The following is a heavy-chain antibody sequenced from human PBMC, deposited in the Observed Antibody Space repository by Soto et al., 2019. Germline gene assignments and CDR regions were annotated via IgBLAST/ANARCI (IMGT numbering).Heavy chain of an antibody. CDR1: GYTFTSYG. D-gene: IGHD5-12*01. J-gene: IGHJ6*02. CDR3: ARDTSVEEMATIPYYYYGMDV. V-gene: IGHV1-18*04. Sequence: ASVKVSCKASGYTFTSYGISWVRQAPGQGLEWMGWISAYNGNTNYAQKLQGRVTMTTDTSTSTAYMELRSLRSDDTAVYYCARDTSVEEMATIPYYYYGMDVWGQGTTVTVSS. CDR2: ISAYNGNT.